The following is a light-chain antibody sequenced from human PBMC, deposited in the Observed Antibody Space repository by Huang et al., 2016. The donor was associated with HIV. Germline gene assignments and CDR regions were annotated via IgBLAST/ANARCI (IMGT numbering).Light chain of an antibody. Sequence: IQLTQSPSSLSASVGDRVTITWRASQGISSYLAWYQQKPGKVPKLLIYAASTLQSGVPSRFSGSGSGTDFTLTISSLQPEDFATYYCQQLNSYPEGFTFGPGTKVDIK. CDR3: QQLNSYPEGFT. CDR1: QGISSY. J-gene: IGKJ3*01. CDR2: AAS. V-gene: IGKV1-9*01.